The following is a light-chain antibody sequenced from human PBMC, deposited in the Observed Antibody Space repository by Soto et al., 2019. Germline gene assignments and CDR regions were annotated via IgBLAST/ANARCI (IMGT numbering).Light chain of an antibody. CDR1: QSVSSY. CDR2: DAS. Sequence: EIVLTQSPATLSLSPGERATLSCRASQSVSSYLAWYQQKPGQAPRLLIYDASNRATGIPARFSGSGSGTDFTLTISSLQADDFATYYCQQHNSFSITFGQGTRLEIK. V-gene: IGKV3-11*01. CDR3: QQHNSFSIT. J-gene: IGKJ5*01.